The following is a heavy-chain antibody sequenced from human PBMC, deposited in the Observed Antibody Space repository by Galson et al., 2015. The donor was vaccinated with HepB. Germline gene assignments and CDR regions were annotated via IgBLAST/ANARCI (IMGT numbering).Heavy chain of an antibody. CDR1: GFTFSSYA. V-gene: IGHV3-23*01. Sequence: SLRLSCAASGFTFSSYAMNWVRQAPGKGLEWVSVISASDGRTYYADSVRGRFTISRDNSKNTLYLQMNSPRFEDTALYYCAKDGSGWGGAFDYWGQGTLVTVSS. CDR2: ISASDGRT. J-gene: IGHJ4*02. D-gene: IGHD6-19*01. CDR3: AKDGSGWGGAFDY.